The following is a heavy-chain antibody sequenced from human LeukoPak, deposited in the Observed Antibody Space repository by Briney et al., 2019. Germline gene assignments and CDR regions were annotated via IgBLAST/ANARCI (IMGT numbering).Heavy chain of an antibody. J-gene: IGHJ5*02. V-gene: IGHV4-30-4*01. CDR1: GGSISSGDYY. Sequence: SETLSLTCAVSGGSISSGDYYWSWIRQPPGKGLEWIGYIYYSGSTYYNPSLKSRVTISIDTSKNQFSLKLSSVTAADTAVYYCARDDSSGYHSWYGPWGQGTLVTVSS. D-gene: IGHD3-22*01. CDR2: IYYSGST. CDR3: ARDDSSGYHSWYGP.